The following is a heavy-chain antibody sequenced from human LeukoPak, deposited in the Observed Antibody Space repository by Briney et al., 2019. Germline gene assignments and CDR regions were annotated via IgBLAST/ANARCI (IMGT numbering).Heavy chain of an antibody. J-gene: IGHJ4*02. D-gene: IGHD5-18*01. V-gene: IGHV3-33*01. CDR3: ARDFGLSRGYSYGPDY. Sequence: SGGSLRLSCAASGFTFSSYGMHWVRQAPGKGLEWVAVIWYDGSNKYYADSVKGRFTISRDNSKNTLYLRMNSLRAEDTAVYYCARDFGLSRGYSYGPDYWGQGTLVTVSS. CDR2: IWYDGSNK. CDR1: GFTFSSYG.